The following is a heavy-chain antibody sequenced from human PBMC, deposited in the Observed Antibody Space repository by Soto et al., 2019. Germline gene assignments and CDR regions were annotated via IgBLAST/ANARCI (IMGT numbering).Heavy chain of an antibody. D-gene: IGHD3-3*01. CDR1: GFTFSSYA. J-gene: IGHJ4*02. V-gene: IGHV3-23*01. CDR2: ISGSGGST. CDR3: AIIPGGGYDFWSGYYSDFDS. Sequence: EVQLLESGGGLVQPGGSLRLSCAASGFTFSSYAMGWVRQAPGKGLEWVSAISGSGGSTYYADSVKGRFTISRDNSKNTLYLQMHSLRAEDTAVYYCAIIPGGGYDFWSGYYSDFDSWGQGTLVTVSS.